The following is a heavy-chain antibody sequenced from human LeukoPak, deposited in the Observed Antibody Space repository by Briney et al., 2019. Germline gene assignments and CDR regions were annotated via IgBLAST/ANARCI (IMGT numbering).Heavy chain of an antibody. CDR1: GGFARGHY. J-gene: IGHJ6*03. Sequence: SGTLSLTCTVSGGFARGHYWTWVRRPPGKGLEWIGYVQHSGTAHYNPSLKSRVTMSVDTSKSQFTLTLKSVTAADTAIYFCARDRYANSPIRYYFYMDVWGGGAAVTVSS. D-gene: IGHD2-2*01. CDR2: VQHSGTA. V-gene: IGHV4-59*02. CDR3: ARDRYANSPIRYYFYMDV.